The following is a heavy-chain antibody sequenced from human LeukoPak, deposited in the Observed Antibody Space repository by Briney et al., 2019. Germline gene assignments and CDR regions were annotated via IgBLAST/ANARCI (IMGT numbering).Heavy chain of an antibody. CDR3: VRSPSESYHYFDF. CDR2: IYPGDSEI. D-gene: IGHD1-26*01. Sequence: GESLKISCKGSGYSFTSYWIGWVRQRPGKGLDWKGIIYPGDSEIRYNPSFQGQVTISADKSITTAHLQWSSLKASDTAMYYCVRSPSESYHYFDFWGQGTLVTVS. J-gene: IGHJ4*02. V-gene: IGHV5-51*01. CDR1: GYSFTSYW.